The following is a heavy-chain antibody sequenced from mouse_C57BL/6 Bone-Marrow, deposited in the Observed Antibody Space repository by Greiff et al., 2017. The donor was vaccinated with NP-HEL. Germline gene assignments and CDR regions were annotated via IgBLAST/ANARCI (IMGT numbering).Heavy chain of an antibody. CDR1: GFTFTDYY. CDR2: IRNKANGYTT. J-gene: IGHJ4*01. CDR3: ARPYGGGYYAMDY. V-gene: IGHV7-3*01. Sequence: EVQLVESGGGLVQPGGSLSLSCAASGFTFTDYYMSWVRQPPGKALEWLGFIRNKANGYTTEYSASVKGRFTISRDNSQSILYLQMNALRAEDSATYYCARPYGGGYYAMDYWGRGTSVTVSS. D-gene: IGHD1-1*01.